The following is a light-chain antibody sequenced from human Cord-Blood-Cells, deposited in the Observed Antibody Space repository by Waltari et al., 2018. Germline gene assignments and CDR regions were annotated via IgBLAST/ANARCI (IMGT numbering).Light chain of an antibody. Sequence: EIVLTHSPATLSLSPGERATLSCRASQSVSSYLACYQQKPGQAPRLLIYDASNRATGIPARFSCSGSGTDFTLTISSLEPEDFAVYYCQQRSNWPPITFGQGTRLEIK. CDR1: QSVSSY. V-gene: IGKV3-11*01. J-gene: IGKJ5*01. CDR2: DAS. CDR3: QQRSNWPPIT.